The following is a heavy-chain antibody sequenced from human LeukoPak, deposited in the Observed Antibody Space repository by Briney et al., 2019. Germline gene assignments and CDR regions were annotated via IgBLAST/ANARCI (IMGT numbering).Heavy chain of an antibody. CDR2: INSNTGGT. Sequence: ASVKVSCKASGYTFIGYYTHWARQAPGQGLEWMGWINSNTGGTNYAQKFQGRVTMTRDTSISTAYMELSRLRSDDTAVYYCARRPQSAGSYYTDFDYWGQGTLVTVSS. CDR3: ARRPQSAGSYYTDFDY. J-gene: IGHJ4*02. V-gene: IGHV1-2*02. CDR1: GYTFIGYY. D-gene: IGHD3-10*01.